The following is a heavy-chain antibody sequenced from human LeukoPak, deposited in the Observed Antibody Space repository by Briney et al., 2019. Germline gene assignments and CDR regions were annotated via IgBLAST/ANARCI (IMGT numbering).Heavy chain of an antibody. Sequence: SETLSLTCAVYGGSFSGYYWSWIRQPPGKGLEWIGEINHSGSTNYNPSLKSRVTISVGTSKNQFSLKLSSVTAADTAVYYCASRYYYDSSGYQEYYFDYWGQGTLVTVSS. CDR3: ASRYYYDSSGYQEYYFDY. V-gene: IGHV4-34*01. CDR1: GGSFSGYY. D-gene: IGHD3-22*01. J-gene: IGHJ4*02. CDR2: INHSGST.